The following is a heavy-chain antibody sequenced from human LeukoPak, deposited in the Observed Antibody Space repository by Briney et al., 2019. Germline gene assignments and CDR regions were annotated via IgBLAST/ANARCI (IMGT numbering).Heavy chain of an antibody. CDR1: GGTFSSYA. CDR3: ARDWGTAMGFFDY. D-gene: IGHD5-18*01. V-gene: IGHV1-69*13. Sequence: GASVKVSCKASGGTFSSYAISWVRQAPGQGLEWMGGIIPIFGTANYAQKFQGRVTITADESTSTAYMELSSLRSEDTALYYCARDWGTAMGFFDYWGQGTLVTVSS. J-gene: IGHJ4*02. CDR2: IIPIFGTA.